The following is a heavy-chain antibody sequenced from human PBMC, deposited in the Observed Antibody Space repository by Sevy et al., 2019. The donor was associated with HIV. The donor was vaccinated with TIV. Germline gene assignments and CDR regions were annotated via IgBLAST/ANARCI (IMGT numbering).Heavy chain of an antibody. CDR3: ARDLEFYDYGDYGPAFMPDY. J-gene: IGHJ4*02. D-gene: IGHD4-17*01. V-gene: IGHV3-33*01. CDR1: GFTFSSYA. Sequence: GGSLRLSCAGSGFTFSSYAMHWVRQAPGKGLEWVAVIWFDGSNTYYADSVKGRFTISRDIAKNTLHLQMNSLRAEDTAVYYCARDLEFYDYGDYGPAFMPDYWGQGTLVTVSS. CDR2: IWFDGSNT.